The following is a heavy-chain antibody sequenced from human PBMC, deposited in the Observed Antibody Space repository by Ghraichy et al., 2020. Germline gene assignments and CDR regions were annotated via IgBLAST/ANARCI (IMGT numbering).Heavy chain of an antibody. V-gene: IGHV3-13*01. J-gene: IGHJ4*02. CDR3: ARGTMIHFDY. CDR2: IGTAGDT. D-gene: IGHD3-16*01. CDR1: GFTFSSYA. Sequence: GESLNISCAASGFTFSSYAMHWVRQATGKGLEWVSNIGTAGDTYYAGSLKGRFTISREKAKNSFFLQMNSLRAGDTAVYYCARGTMIHFDYWGQGTLVTVSS.